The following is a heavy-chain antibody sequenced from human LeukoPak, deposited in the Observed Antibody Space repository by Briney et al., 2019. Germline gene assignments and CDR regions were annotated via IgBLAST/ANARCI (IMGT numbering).Heavy chain of an antibody. J-gene: IGHJ5*02. CDR1: GGSISSSNW. Sequence: SETLSLTCAVSGGSISSSNWWSWVRQPPGKGLEWIGEIYHSGSTNYNPSLKSRVTISVDKSNNQFSLKLSSVTAADTAVYYCARITGRGYCTSSSCRGAWCDPWGQGTLVSVSS. CDR2: IYHSGST. V-gene: IGHV4-4*02. D-gene: IGHD2-2*01. CDR3: ARITGRGYCTSSSCRGAWCDP.